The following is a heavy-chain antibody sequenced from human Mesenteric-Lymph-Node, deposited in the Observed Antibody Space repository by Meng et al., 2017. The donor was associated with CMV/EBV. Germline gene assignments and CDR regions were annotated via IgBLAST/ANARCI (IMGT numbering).Heavy chain of an antibody. Sequence: CDVSGGSIRSRNWWSWVRQPPGKGLEWIGEIYHRGSTNYNPSLKSRVTISVDKSKNQFSLKLSSVTAADTAVYYCASGSRPYYFDYWGQGTLVTVSS. CDR3: ASGSRPYYFDY. D-gene: IGHD1-26*01. CDR1: GGSIRSRNW. V-gene: IGHV4-4*02. J-gene: IGHJ4*02. CDR2: IYHRGST.